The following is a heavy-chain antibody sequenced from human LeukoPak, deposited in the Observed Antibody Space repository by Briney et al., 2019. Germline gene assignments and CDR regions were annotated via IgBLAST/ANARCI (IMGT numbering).Heavy chain of an antibody. D-gene: IGHD2-2*01. CDR1: GYTFTAYY. V-gene: IGHV1-2*02. J-gene: IGHJ4*02. CDR3: ATYCSSTSCHFDY. Sequence: GASVKVSCKASGYTFTAYYMHWVRQAPGQGLEWMGWINPNSGGTNYAQKFQGRVTMTRDTSISTAYMELSRLRSDDTAVYYCATYCSSTSCHFDYWGQGTLVTVSS. CDR2: INPNSGGT.